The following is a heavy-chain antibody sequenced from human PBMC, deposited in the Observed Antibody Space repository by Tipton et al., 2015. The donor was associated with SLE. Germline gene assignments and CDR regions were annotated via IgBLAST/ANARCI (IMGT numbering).Heavy chain of an antibody. Sequence: TLSLTCTVSGGSVSSGSYYWSWIRQPPGKGLEWIGYIYYSGSTNYNPSLKSRVTISVDTSKNQFSLKVSSVTAADTAVYYCARDRYGSYYGGVAFDIWGQGTMVTVSS. V-gene: IGHV4-61*01. CDR3: ARDRYGSYYGGVAFDI. D-gene: IGHD3-10*01. J-gene: IGHJ3*02. CDR2: IYYSGST. CDR1: GGSVSSGSYY.